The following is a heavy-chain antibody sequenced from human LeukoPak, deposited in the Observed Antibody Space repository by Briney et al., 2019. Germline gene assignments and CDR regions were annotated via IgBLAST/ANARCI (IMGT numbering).Heavy chain of an antibody. J-gene: IGHJ3*02. V-gene: IGHV3-21*01. CDR1: GSTFNNYN. CDR2: ISTSSNYI. Sequence: GGSLRLSCAASGSTFNNYNMNWVRHAPGKGLEWVSSISTSSNYIYYADSVKGRFTISRDNAKNSLYLQMNSLRAEDTALYYCARGDHSSGWREAAFDIWGQGTMVTVSS. CDR3: ARGDHSSGWREAAFDI. D-gene: IGHD6-19*01.